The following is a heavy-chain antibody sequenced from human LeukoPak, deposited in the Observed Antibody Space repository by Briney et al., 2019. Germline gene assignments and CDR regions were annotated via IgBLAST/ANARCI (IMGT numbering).Heavy chain of an antibody. V-gene: IGHV3-23*01. CDR2: ISGSGGST. CDR1: GFTFSSYG. CDR3: AKDSPVYVLLWFGELADY. Sequence: PGGSLRLSCAASGFTFSSYGMHWVRQAPGKGLEWVSAISGSGGSTYYADSVKGRFTTSRDNSKNTLYLQMNSLRAEDTAVYYGAKDSPVYVLLWFGELADYWGQGTLVTVSS. J-gene: IGHJ4*02. D-gene: IGHD3-10*01.